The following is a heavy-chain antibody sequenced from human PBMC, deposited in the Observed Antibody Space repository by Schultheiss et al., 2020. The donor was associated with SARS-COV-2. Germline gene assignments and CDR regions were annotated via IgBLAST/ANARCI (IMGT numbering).Heavy chain of an antibody. V-gene: IGHV3-66*02. CDR2: IYSGGST. D-gene: IGHD2-8*01. Sequence: GGSLRLSCVVSGFSLSDYDMDWVRQAPGKGLEWVSVIYSGGSTYYADSVKGRFTISRDNSKNTLYLVINGLRPEDTAIYYCARGGVIDYWGQGTLVTVSS. CDR1: GFSLSDYD. CDR3: ARGGVIDY. J-gene: IGHJ4*02.